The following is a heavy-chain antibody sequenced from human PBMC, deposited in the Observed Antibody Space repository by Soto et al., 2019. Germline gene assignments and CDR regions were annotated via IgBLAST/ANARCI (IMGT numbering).Heavy chain of an antibody. V-gene: IGHV3-30*04. CDR3: AREADSRGSAFEC. J-gene: IGHJ4*02. CDR2: IGFDERSK. CDR1: GFTFSNSA. Sequence: GGSLRLSCADSGFTFSNSAVHWVRQAPGKGLEWVATIGFDERSKFYAGSVKGRFTFSRDTSKNTLYLEMNSLRTEDTAVYYCAREADSRGSAFECWGQGTLVTVSS.